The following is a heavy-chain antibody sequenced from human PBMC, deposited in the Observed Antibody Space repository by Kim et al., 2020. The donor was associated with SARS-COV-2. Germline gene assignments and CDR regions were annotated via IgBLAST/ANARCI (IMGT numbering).Heavy chain of an antibody. Sequence: SVKVSCKASGGTFSSYAISWVRQAPGQGLEWMGRIIPILGIANYAQKFQGRVTITADKSTSTAYMELSSLRSEDTAVYYCATSPQRVIMYYFDYWGQGTLVTVSS. CDR1: GGTFSSYA. CDR3: ATSPQRVIMYYFDY. J-gene: IGHJ4*02. CDR2: IIPILGIA. D-gene: IGHD3-3*01. V-gene: IGHV1-69*04.